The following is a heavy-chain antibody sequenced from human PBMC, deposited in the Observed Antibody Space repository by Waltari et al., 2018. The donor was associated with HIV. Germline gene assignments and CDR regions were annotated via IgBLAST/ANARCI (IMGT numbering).Heavy chain of an antibody. Sequence: QVQLVESGGGVVQPGSSLRLSCAAYGFTFSSYGMHWVRQAPGKGLEWVVVISYDGSNKYYADAVKGRFTISRDNSKNTLYLQMNSLRAEDTAVYYCAKDRHGVTIYGMDVWGQGTTVTVSS. D-gene: IGHD4-17*01. J-gene: IGHJ6*02. CDR2: ISYDGSNK. V-gene: IGHV3-30*18. CDR3: AKDRHGVTIYGMDV. CDR1: GFTFSSYG.